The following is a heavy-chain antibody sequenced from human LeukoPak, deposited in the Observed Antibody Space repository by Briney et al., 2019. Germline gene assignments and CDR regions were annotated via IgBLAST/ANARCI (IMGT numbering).Heavy chain of an antibody. Sequence: GESLKISCNGSGYSLTSYWIGWVRQMPGKGLEWMGTIYPGDSDNRYSPSFQGQVTISADKSNSTAYLQWSSLKASDTAMYYCARLLRNIAAAVYYFDYWGQGTLVTVSS. CDR1: GYSLTSYW. D-gene: IGHD6-13*01. CDR2: IYPGDSDN. CDR3: ARLLRNIAAAVYYFDY. J-gene: IGHJ4*02. V-gene: IGHV5-51*01.